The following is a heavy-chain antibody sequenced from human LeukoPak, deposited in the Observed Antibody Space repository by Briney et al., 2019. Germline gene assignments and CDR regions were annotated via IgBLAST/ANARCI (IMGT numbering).Heavy chain of an antibody. CDR1: GGSISSYY. CDR2: IYYTGAT. D-gene: IGHD5-18*01. V-gene: IGHV4-59*01. J-gene: IGHJ4*02. Sequence: SETLSLTCTVSGGSISSYYWSWIRLPPGKGLEWIGYIYYTGATYYNPSLKSRVTISLDTSKNQFPLKLSSVTAADAAVYYCARAGYSYGTGYYFDYWGQGALVTVSS. CDR3: ARAGYSYGTGYYFDY.